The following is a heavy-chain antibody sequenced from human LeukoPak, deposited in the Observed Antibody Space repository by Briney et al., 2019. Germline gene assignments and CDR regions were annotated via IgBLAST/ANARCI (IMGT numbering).Heavy chain of an antibody. CDR3: ASREMATSDAFDI. CDR2: IYPGDSDT. Sequence: GESLKVSCKGSGYSFTSYWIGWVRQMPGKGLEWMGIIYPGDSDTRYSPSFQGQVTTSADKSISTAYLQWSSLKASDTAMYYCASREMATSDAFDIWGQGTMVTVSS. CDR1: GYSFTSYW. D-gene: IGHD5-24*01. J-gene: IGHJ3*02. V-gene: IGHV5-51*01.